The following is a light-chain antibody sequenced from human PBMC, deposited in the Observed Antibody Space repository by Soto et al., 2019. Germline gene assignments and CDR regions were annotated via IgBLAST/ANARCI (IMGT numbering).Light chain of an antibody. J-gene: IGKJ1*01. CDR2: LGS. V-gene: IGKV2-28*01. CDR1: QSLLHSNGYNY. Sequence: DIVMTQSPLSLPVTPGEPASISCRSSQSLLHSNGYNYLDWYLQKPGQSPQLLIYLGSNRSSGVPDRFSGSGSGTDFTLKISRVEAEDVRVYYCMQALQTPSTFGQGTKVDI. CDR3: MQALQTPST.